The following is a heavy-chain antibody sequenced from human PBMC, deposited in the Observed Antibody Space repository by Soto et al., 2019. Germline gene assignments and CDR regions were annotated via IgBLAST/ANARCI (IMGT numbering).Heavy chain of an antibody. J-gene: IGHJ6*02. CDR3: AKGGSGNYLTYYYYYGMDV. V-gene: IGHV3-30*18. Sequence: QVQLVESGGGVVQPGRSLRLSCAASGFSLSNNGMHWVRQAPGKGLEWVAVISYDGNNKYYADSVKGRFTISRDNSKNPVYLEKNNLRAEDTAMYYCAKGGSGNYLTYYYYYGMDVWGQGTTVTVSS. CDR2: ISYDGNNK. D-gene: IGHD3-22*01. CDR1: GFSLSNNG.